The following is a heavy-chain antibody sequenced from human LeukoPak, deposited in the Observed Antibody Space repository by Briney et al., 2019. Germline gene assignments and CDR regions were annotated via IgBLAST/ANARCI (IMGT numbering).Heavy chain of an antibody. J-gene: IGHJ2*01. Sequence: SGSLSLTCVVSGGSISSSNWWSWVRQPPEKGLEWIGEISHDGSTNYNPSLKSRVTISVDRSNNHFSLKLTSVTAADTAMYYCARGDNYVFDVWGRGTLVSVSS. CDR3: ARGDNYVFDV. V-gene: IGHV4-4*02. CDR1: GGSISSSNW. D-gene: IGHD5-24*01. CDR2: ISHDGST.